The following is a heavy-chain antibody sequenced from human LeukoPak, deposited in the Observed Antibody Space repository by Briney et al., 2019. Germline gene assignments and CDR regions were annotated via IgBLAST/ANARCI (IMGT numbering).Heavy chain of an antibody. CDR1: GFTFSSYG. J-gene: IGHJ6*03. CDR3: ARGGGMANYYYYYMDV. CDR2: ISGSGGST. Sequence: GGSLRLSCAASGFTFSSYGMSWVRQAPGKGLEWVSAISGSGGSTYYADSVKGRFTISRDNSKNTLYLQMNSLRAEDTAVYYCARGGGMANYYYYYMDVWGKGTTVTVSS. D-gene: IGHD6-13*01. V-gene: IGHV3-23*01.